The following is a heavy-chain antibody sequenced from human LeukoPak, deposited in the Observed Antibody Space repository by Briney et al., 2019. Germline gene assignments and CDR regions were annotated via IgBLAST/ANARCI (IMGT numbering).Heavy chain of an antibody. V-gene: IGHV3-23*01. J-gene: IGHJ6*03. CDR3: AKDGGSSSLTYYYYYMDV. Sequence: SGGSLRLSCAASGFTFSSYAMSWVRQAPGKGPEWVSAISGSGGSTYYADSVKGRFTISRDNSKNTLYLQMNSLRAEDTAVYYCAKDGGSSSLTYYYYYMDVWGKGTTVTVSS. CDR1: GFTFSSYA. D-gene: IGHD6-6*01. CDR2: ISGSGGST.